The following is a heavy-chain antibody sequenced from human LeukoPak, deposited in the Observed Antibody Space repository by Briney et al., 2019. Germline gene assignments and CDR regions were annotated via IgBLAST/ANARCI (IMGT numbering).Heavy chain of an antibody. V-gene: IGHV1-24*01. CDR1: GDSLHELA. D-gene: IGHD1-26*01. Sequence: ASVKVSCKVSGDSLHELAMHWVRQAPGKGLEWVGGFDPEDEKTMYAAKFQGRVTLTEDTLAETAYMELRNLRHDDTADYYCATVGRWDLLGGDAFDLWGEGTTIIISA. CDR2: FDPEDEKT. J-gene: IGHJ3*01. CDR3: ATVGRWDLLGGDAFDL.